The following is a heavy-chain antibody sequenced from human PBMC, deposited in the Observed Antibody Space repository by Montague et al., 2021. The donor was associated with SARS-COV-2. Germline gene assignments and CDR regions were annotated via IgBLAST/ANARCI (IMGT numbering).Heavy chain of an antibody. CDR2: IYYSGST. V-gene: IGHV4-59*01. CDR3: ARETMTADAFDI. CDR1: GGSISCYY. J-gene: IGHJ3*02. D-gene: IGHD1-14*01. Sequence: SETLSLTCTVSGGSISCYYWSWIRQPPGKGLYLIGYIYYSGSTDYNPSRKSRATISRDTSKNQFSLKVRSVTAADTAVYYCARETMTADAFDIWGQGTMVTVSS.